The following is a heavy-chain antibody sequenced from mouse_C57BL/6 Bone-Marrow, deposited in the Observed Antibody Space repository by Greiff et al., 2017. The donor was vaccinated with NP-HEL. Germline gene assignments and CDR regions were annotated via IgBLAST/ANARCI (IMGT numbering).Heavy chain of an antibody. CDR1: GFTFTDYY. Sequence: EVKLVESGGGLVQPGGSLSLSCAASGFTFTDYYMSWVRQPPGKALEWLGFIRNKANGYTTEYSASVKGRFTISRDNSQSILYLQMNALRAEDSATYYCARWRTFITTDYWGQGTTLTVSS. V-gene: IGHV7-3*01. CDR2: IRNKANGYTT. D-gene: IGHD1-1*01. J-gene: IGHJ2*01. CDR3: ARWRTFITTDY.